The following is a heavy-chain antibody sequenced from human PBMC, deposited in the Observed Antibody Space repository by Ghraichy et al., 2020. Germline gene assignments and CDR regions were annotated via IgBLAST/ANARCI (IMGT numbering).Heavy chain of an antibody. CDR2: INRGGST. Sequence: SETLSLTCAVYGGSFSGYYWSWIRQPPGKGLEWIGEINRGGSTNFNPSLKSRVTMSLDTSKNQFSLKLSSVTAADTAVYFCARGPYYYDSTGYSFAAAFDIWGQGQWSPSLQ. CDR1: GGSFSGYY. V-gene: IGHV4-34*01. D-gene: IGHD3-22*01. CDR3: ARGPYYYDSTGYSFAAAFDI. J-gene: IGHJ3*02.